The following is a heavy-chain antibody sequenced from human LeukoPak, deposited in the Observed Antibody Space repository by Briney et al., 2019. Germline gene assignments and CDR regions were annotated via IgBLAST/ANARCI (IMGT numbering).Heavy chain of an antibody. CDR2: IYPGDSDT. CDR1: GYSFSNYW. J-gene: IGHJ4*02. Sequence: GESLKISCKASGYSFSNYWIGWVRQMPGKGLDWMGIIYPGDSDTRYSPSFQGQVTISADKSISTAYLQWNSLKASDTAMYYCARFVGACSGGSCYSDYWGQGTLVTVSS. D-gene: IGHD2-15*01. CDR3: ARFVGACSGGSCYSDY. V-gene: IGHV5-51*01.